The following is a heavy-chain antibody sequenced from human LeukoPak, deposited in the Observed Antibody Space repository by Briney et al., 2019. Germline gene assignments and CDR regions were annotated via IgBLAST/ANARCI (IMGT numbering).Heavy chain of an antibody. CDR1: GFTFSSYS. V-gene: IGHV3-30*09. Sequence: GGSLRLSCAASGFTFSSYSMHRVRQAPGKGLEWVAFISYDGSNKYYADSVKGRFAISRDNSKNTLYLQMNSLRAEDTAVYYCARDNGYSNGHGFDYWGQGTLVTVSS. CDR3: ARDNGYSNGHGFDY. J-gene: IGHJ4*02. CDR2: ISYDGSNK. D-gene: IGHD5-18*01.